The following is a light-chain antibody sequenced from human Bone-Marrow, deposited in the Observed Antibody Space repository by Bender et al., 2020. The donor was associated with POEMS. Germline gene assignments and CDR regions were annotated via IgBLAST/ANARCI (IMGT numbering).Light chain of an antibody. CDR3: CSYRASYTWL. CDR1: SNDVGAYKY. Sequence: HSALTQPRSMSGSPGESITISCNGSSNDVGAYKYVSWYQQSPGKAPKLIIYDVTKRASGVPERFAGSKSGNTAFLTISGLQIDDECDYYCCSYRASYTWLFGGGTRVTVL. V-gene: IGLV2-11*01. J-gene: IGLJ2*01. CDR2: DVT.